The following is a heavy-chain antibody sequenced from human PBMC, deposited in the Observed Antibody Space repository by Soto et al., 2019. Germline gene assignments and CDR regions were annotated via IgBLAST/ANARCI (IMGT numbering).Heavy chain of an antibody. D-gene: IGHD3-3*01. CDR1: GFTFSRYA. CDR3: AKALFFDPSWSGFDL. Sequence: GGSLRLSCAASGFTFSRYAMSWVGQAPGKGLEWVSAISGSGGSTYYADSVKGRFTISRDNSKNTLYLQMNSLRAEDTAVYYCAKALFFDPSWSGFDLWGRGTLVTVSS. J-gene: IGHJ2*01. CDR2: ISGSGGST. V-gene: IGHV3-23*01.